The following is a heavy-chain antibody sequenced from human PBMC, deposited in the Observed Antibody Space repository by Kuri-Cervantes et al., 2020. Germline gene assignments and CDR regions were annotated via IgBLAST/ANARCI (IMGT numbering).Heavy chain of an antibody. J-gene: IGHJ4*02. CDR2: IYYSGST. Sequence: LRLSCTVSGGSISSGDYYWSWIRQPPGKGLEWIGYIYYSGSTDYNPSLKSRVTISVDTSKNQFSLRLSSVTAADTAVYYCARWGYYESTGYYYGLYWGQGTLVTVSS. CDR1: GGSISSGDYY. CDR3: ARWGYYESTGYYYGLY. D-gene: IGHD3-22*01. V-gene: IGHV4-30-4*08.